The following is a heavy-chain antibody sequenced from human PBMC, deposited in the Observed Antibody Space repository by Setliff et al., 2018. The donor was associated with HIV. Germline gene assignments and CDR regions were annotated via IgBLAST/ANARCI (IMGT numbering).Heavy chain of an antibody. CDR2: INAGDGLT. Sequence: GASVKVSCKTSGYIFASSAIHWVRQAAGQRLEWIGWINAGDGLTKYSQEFQDRVTITRDISARTAYMEVSSLTSEDTAVYYCARGPRVGGIHSWSDSWGQGTLVTVSS. D-gene: IGHD1-26*01. V-gene: IGHV1-3*01. CDR1: GYIFASSA. J-gene: IGHJ5*01. CDR3: ARGPRVGGIHSWSDS.